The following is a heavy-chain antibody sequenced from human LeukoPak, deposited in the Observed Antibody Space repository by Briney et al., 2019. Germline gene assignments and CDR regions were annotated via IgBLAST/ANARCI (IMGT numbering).Heavy chain of an antibody. Sequence: ASVKVSCKTSGYTFTGYYIHWVRQAPGQGLEWMGWINPHSGVTNYAQKFQRRVTMTRDTSVTTAYMDLSRLRSDDTAIYYCARDACSGGTCYSHFDFWGQGTVLTVSS. CDR2: INPHSGVT. D-gene: IGHD2-15*01. CDR3: ARDACSGGTCYSHFDF. J-gene: IGHJ4*02. CDR1: GYTFTGYY. V-gene: IGHV1-2*02.